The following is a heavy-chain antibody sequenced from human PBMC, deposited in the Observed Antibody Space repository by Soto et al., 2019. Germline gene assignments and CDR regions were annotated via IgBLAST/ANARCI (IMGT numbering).Heavy chain of an antibody. V-gene: IGHV4-30-4*01. CDR3: ASDYYDSSGYYSRPGYFQH. D-gene: IGHD3-22*01. CDR2: IYYSGST. J-gene: IGHJ1*01. CDR1: GGSISSGDYY. Sequence: PSETLSLTCTVSGGSISSGDYYWSWIRQPPGKGLEWIGYIYYSGSTYYNPSLKSRVTISVDTSKNQFSLKLSSVTAADTAVYYCASDYYDSSGYYSRPGYFQHWGQGTLVTVSS.